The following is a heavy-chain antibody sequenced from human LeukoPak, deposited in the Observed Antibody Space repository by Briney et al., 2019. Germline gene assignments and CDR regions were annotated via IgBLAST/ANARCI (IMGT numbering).Heavy chain of an antibody. J-gene: IGHJ4*02. CDR2: IYYSGST. CDR3: ARSLRRMTTGIY. V-gene: IGHV4-39*01. D-gene: IGHD4-17*01. Sequence: SETLSLTCTVSGGSISSSSYYWGWIRQPPGKGLEWIGSIYYSGSTYYNPSLKSRVTISVDTSKNQFSLKLSSVTAADTAVYYCARSLRRMTTGIYWGQGTLVTVSS. CDR1: GGSISSSSYY.